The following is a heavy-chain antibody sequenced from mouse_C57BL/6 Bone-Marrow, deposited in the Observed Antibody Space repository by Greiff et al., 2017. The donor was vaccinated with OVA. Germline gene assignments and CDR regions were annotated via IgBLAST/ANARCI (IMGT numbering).Heavy chain of an antibody. J-gene: IGHJ1*03. CDR2: IWSGGST. Sequence: VQLQQSGPGLVQPSQSLSITCPVSGFSLTSYGVHWVRQSPGKGLEWLGVIWSGGSTDYNAAFISRLSISKDNSKSQVFFKMNSLQADDTAIYYCASYYYGSSYGWYFDVWGTGTTVTVSS. D-gene: IGHD1-1*01. CDR3: ASYYYGSSYGWYFDV. V-gene: IGHV2-2*01. CDR1: GFSLTSYG.